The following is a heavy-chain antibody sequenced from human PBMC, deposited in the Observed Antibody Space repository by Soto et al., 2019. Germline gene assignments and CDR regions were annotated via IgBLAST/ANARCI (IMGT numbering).Heavy chain of an antibody. CDR1: GFTFSSYG. V-gene: IGHV3-33*01. D-gene: IGHD6-6*01. CDR2: IWYDGSNK. CDR3: SRDRIAACMDV. J-gene: IGHJ6*02. Sequence: GGSLRPSCTASGFTFSSYGMHWDRQAPGKGLEWVAVIWYDGSNKYYADSVNGRFTISRDNSKNTLYLQMNSQRAEDTAVYYCSRDRIAACMDVWGQGTTVTVSS.